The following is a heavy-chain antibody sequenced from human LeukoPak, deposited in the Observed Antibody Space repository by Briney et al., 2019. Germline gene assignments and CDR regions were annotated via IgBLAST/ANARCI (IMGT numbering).Heavy chain of an antibody. D-gene: IGHD5-18*01. CDR2: IKEDGSEK. CDR1: EFTFSSHW. J-gene: IGHJ6*02. V-gene: IGHV3-7*01. Sequence: GSLRLSCAASEFTFSSHWMSWVRQAPGKGLGWVANIKEDGSEKYYVDSVKGRFTISRDNAKNSLYLQMNSLRAEDTAVYYCCRRWLNYYYYGMDVWGQGTTVTVSS. CDR3: CRRWLNYYYYGMDV.